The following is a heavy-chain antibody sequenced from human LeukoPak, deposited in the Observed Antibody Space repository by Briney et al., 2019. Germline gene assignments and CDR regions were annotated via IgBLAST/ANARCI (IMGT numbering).Heavy chain of an antibody. Sequence: HPGGSLRLSCAASGFTFNNYAMNWVRQAPGKGLEWVSGITGSSGGTYYADSVKGRFTISRDSSKNTVYLQMKSLRVEDTAVYYCAKDRFGYRVGWFFEPWGQGSLVTVSS. J-gene: IGHJ5*02. V-gene: IGHV3-23*01. CDR2: ITGSSGGT. D-gene: IGHD6-19*01. CDR3: AKDRFGYRVGWFFEP. CDR1: GFTFNNYA.